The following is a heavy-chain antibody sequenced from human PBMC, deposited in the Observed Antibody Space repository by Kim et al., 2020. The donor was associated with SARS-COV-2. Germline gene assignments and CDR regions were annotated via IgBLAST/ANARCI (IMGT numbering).Heavy chain of an antibody. CDR3: AMTDPYYYDSSGYTDFDY. D-gene: IGHD3-22*01. CDR1: GGSISSSSYY. J-gene: IGHJ4*02. V-gene: IGHV4-39*01. Sequence: SETLSLTCTVSGGSISSSSYYWGWIRQPPGKGLEWIGSIYYSGSTYYNPSLKSRVTISVDTSKNQFSLKLSSVTAADTAVYYCAMTDPYYYDSSGYTDFDYWGQGTLVTVSS. CDR2: IYYSGST.